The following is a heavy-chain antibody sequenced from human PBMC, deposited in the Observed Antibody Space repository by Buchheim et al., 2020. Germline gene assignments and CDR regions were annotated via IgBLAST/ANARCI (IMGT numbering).Heavy chain of an antibody. D-gene: IGHD1-26*01. CDR1: GFTFSSYW. Sequence: EVQLVESGGGLVQPGGSLRLSCAASGFTFSSYWMNWVRQAPGKGLVWVSRINSDGSSTDYADSVTGRFTISRDNAKNSQYLQMNSRRVEDTAVYECVSRSDGSYYGVDSWGQGTL. V-gene: IGHV3-74*02. CDR3: VSRSDGSYYGVDS. CDR2: INSDGSST. J-gene: IGHJ4*02.